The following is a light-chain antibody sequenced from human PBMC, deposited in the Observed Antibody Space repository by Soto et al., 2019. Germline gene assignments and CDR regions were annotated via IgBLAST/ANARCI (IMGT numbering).Light chain of an antibody. Sequence: EIVLTQSPATLSSSPGERATLSCRASQIIANNLAWYQQKPGQAPRLLIYGASTRAPAIPARFSGSGSGTEFTLTISSLQSEDFAIHYCQHYNNWPPWTFGQGTKVDIK. CDR2: GAS. CDR1: QIIANN. J-gene: IGKJ1*01. V-gene: IGKV3-15*01. CDR3: QHYNNWPPWT.